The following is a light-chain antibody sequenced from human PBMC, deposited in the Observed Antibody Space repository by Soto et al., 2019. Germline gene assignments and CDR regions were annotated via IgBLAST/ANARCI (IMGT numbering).Light chain of an antibody. Sequence: DIQMTQSPSSLSASVGDRVTITCRASQSIRTYLNWYQQKPGKAPKFLIYAASTLQSVVPSRFSGSGSGTDFTLTISSLQPEDFATYYCQQTYSNPRPFGQGTKVEIK. V-gene: IGKV1-39*01. J-gene: IGKJ1*01. CDR2: AAS. CDR1: QSIRTY. CDR3: QQTYSNPRP.